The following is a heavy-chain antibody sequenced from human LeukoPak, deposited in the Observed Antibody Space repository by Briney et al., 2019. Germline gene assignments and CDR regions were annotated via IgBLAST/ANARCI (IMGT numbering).Heavy chain of an antibody. J-gene: IGHJ4*02. Sequence: GASVKVSCKASGYTFDSYGLSWVRQAPGQGPQWMGWINVYNGNTNYQQKFQGRVTMTRDTSTSTAYMELRSLTSDDTAVYYCARDPDYTVTTSDYWGQGTLVAVSS. V-gene: IGHV1-18*01. CDR1: GYTFDSYG. D-gene: IGHD4-17*01. CDR3: ARDPDYTVTTSDY. CDR2: INVYNGNT.